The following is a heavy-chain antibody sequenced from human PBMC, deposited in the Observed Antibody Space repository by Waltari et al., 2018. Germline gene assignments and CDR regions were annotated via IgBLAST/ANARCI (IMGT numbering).Heavy chain of an antibody. Sequence: EVQLLESGGGLVQPGGSLRLSCAASGFTFSSYAMSWVRQAPGKGLAWVSVIYSGGSTYYADSVKGRFTISRDNSKNTLYLQMNSLRAEDTAVYYCAKTSPLWVWFDPWGQGTLVTVSS. V-gene: IGHV3-23*03. CDR1: GFTFSSYA. CDR3: AKTSPLWVWFDP. J-gene: IGHJ5*02. CDR2: IYSGGST. D-gene: IGHD1-26*01.